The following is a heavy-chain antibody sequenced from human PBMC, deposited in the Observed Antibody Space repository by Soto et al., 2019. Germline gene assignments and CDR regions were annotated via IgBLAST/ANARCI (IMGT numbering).Heavy chain of an antibody. CDR1: GFTFSGYE. V-gene: IGHV3-48*03. CDR2: ISSSGSTR. D-gene: IGHD1-26*01. Sequence: EAQLVESGGGLAQPGGSLRLSCATSGFTFSGYEMDWVRQAPGKGLEWVSYISSSGSTRNYADSVKGRVTSSRDNAKNSLYLQMDSLRAEDTAVYYCAREEVGDSFDMWGQGTMVTVSS. J-gene: IGHJ3*02. CDR3: AREEVGDSFDM.